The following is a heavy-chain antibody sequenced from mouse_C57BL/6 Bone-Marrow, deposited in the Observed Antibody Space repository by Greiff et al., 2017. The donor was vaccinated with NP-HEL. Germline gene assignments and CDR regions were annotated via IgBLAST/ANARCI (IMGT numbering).Heavy chain of an antibody. D-gene: IGHD1-1*01. V-gene: IGHV3-6*01. CDR1: GYSITSGYY. CDR2: ISYDGSN. Sequence: EVKLMESGPGLVKPSQSLSLTCSVTGYSITSGYYWYWIRQFPGNKLEWMGYISYDGSNNYNPTLKNRISITRDTSNNQLFLKLKSVTTEDAATYYCARGDYYGRAYWGQGTLVTVSA. J-gene: IGHJ3*01. CDR3: ARGDYYGRAY.